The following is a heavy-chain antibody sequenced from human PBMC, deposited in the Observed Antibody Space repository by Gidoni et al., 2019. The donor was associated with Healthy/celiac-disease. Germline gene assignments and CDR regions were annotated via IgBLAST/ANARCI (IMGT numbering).Heavy chain of an antibody. Sequence: QVQLVQSGAEVKKPGASVKVSCTASGYPFTGYYMHWVRQAPGQGLEWMGWINPNSGGTNYAQKFQGRVTRTRDTSISTAYMELSRLRSDDTAVYYCARDFQRYYYGSGSYYYWGQGTLVTVSS. CDR2: INPNSGGT. J-gene: IGHJ4*02. V-gene: IGHV1-2*02. D-gene: IGHD3-10*01. CDR3: ARDFQRYYYGSGSYYY. CDR1: GYPFTGYY.